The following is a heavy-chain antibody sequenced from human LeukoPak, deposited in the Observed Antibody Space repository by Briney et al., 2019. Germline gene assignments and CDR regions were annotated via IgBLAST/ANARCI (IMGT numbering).Heavy chain of an antibody. J-gene: IGHJ4*02. Sequence: TGGSLRLSCAASEFTFSSYAINWVRQAPGKGLEWVSSISSTSTYISYADSVKGRFTISRDNAKNSLYLQMNSLRAEDTAVYYCARRGGKLVYWGQGTLVTVSS. CDR2: ISSTSTYI. CDR3: ARRGGKLVY. V-gene: IGHV3-21*01. CDR1: EFTFSSYA. D-gene: IGHD4-23*01.